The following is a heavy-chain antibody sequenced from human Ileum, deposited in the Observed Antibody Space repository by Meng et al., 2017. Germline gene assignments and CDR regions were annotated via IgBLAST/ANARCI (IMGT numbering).Heavy chain of an antibody. CDR1: GFTFSNYA. CDR3: GRGRASFYFDF. V-gene: IGHV1-3*01. Sequence: QGQFVQSGAAVQKLGASARISCKASGFTFSNYAIYWVRQAPGQSLEWLGWIHAGSGDTKFSQTFQGRLTFDRDTSADTVYMELSSLTSGDRAVYYCGRGRASFYFDFLGQGILVIFSS. J-gene: IGHJ4*01. D-gene: IGHD6-6*01. CDR2: IHAGSGDT.